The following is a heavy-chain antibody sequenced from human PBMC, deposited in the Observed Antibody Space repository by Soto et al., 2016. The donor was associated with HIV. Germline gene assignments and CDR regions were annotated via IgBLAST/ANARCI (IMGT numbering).Heavy chain of an antibody. V-gene: IGHV3-74*01. CDR3: ARGDGIQLWLHPYYYGMDV. CDR2: INSDGSST. CDR1: GFTFSSYW. D-gene: IGHD5-18*01. J-gene: IGHJ6*02. Sequence: EVQLVESGGGLVQPGGSLRLSCAASGFTFSSYWMHWVRQAPGKGLVWVSRINSDGSSTSYADSVKGRFTISRDNAKNTLYLQMNSLRAEDTAVYYCARGDGIQLWLHPYYYGMDVWGQGTTVTVSS.